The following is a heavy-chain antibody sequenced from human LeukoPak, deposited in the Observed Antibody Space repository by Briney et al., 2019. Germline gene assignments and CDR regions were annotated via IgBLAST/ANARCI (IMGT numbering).Heavy chain of an antibody. D-gene: IGHD1-26*01. V-gene: IGHV3-7*03. CDR2: INHNGNVN. CDR3: ARVGGLDV. CDR1: GFTFSSYW. Sequence: GGSLRLSCAASGFTFSSYWMNWARQAPGKGLEWVASINHNGNVNYYVDSVKGRFTISRDNAKNSLYLQMSNLRAEDTAVYFCARVGGLDVWGQGATVTVSS. J-gene: IGHJ6*02.